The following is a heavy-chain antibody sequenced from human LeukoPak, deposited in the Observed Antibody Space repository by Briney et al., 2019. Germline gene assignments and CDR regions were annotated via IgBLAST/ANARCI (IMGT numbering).Heavy chain of an antibody. CDR2: IYYSGST. Sequence: PSQTLSLTCTVSGGSISSGSYYWSWIRQPPGKGLEWIGYIYYSGSTNYNPSLKSRVTISVDTSKNQFSLKLSSVTAADTAVYYCARDSSVGDFDYWGQGTLVTVSS. J-gene: IGHJ4*02. D-gene: IGHD6-25*01. V-gene: IGHV4-61*01. CDR1: GGSISSGSYY. CDR3: ARDSSVGDFDY.